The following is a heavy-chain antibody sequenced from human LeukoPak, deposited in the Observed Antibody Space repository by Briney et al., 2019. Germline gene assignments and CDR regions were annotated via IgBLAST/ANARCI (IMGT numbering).Heavy chain of an antibody. J-gene: IGHJ4*02. CDR2: INHSGST. V-gene: IGHV4-34*01. CDR3: ARIFPPNGSGSYYQDY. D-gene: IGHD3-10*01. CDR1: GGSFSGYY. Sequence: SETLSLTCAVYGGSFSGYYWSWIRQPPGKGLEWIGEINHSGSTNYNPSLKSRVTISVDTSKNQFSLKLSSVTAADTAVYYCARIFPPNGSGSYYQDYWGQGTLVTVSS.